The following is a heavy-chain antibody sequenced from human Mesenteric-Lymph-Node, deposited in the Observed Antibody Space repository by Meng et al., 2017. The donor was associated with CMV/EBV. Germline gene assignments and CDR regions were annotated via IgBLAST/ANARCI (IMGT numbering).Heavy chain of an antibody. CDR2: IYVKSGGT. Sequence: SVKVSCKASGYTFTDYYLHWMRQAPGQGLEWMGWIYVKSGGTDYAKKFQGRVIMTGDTSSNTVYMELSRLTSDDTAVYYCARVIVTGKADFRHWGQGTLVTVSS. D-gene: IGHD6-19*01. J-gene: IGHJ1*01. CDR3: ARVIVTGKADFRH. V-gene: IGHV1-2*02. CDR1: GYTFTDYY.